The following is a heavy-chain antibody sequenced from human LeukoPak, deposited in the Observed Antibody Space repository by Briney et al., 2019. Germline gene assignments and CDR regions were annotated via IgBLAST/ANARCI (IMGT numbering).Heavy chain of an antibody. Sequence: GGTLRLSCAASGFTFSSYGMSWVRQAPGKGLEWVSAISGSGGSTYYADSVKGRFTISRDNSKNTLYLQMNSLRAEDTAVYYCARDYGSGSYCRDYWGQGTLVTVSS. D-gene: IGHD3-10*01. V-gene: IGHV3-23*01. CDR3: ARDYGSGSYCRDY. CDR1: GFTFSSYG. CDR2: ISGSGGST. J-gene: IGHJ4*02.